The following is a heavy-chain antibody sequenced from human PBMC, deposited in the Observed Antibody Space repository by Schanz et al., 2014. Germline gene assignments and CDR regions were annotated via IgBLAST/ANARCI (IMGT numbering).Heavy chain of an antibody. J-gene: IGHJ6*02. CDR3: ARFLARYQYYGVDV. CDR1: GFGFDDYA. CDR2: INWNGGST. D-gene: IGHD3-3*01. V-gene: IGHV3-20*04. Sequence: EVRLVESGGGLVKPGGSLRLSCAASGFGFDDYAMSWVRQAPGKGLEWVSGINWNGGSTGYADSVKGRFSISRDNGETSVYLQINSLRVEDTAVYYCARFLARYQYYGVDVWGQGTTVIVSS.